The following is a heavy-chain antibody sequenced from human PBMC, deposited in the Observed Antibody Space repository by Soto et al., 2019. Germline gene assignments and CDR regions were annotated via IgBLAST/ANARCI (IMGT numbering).Heavy chain of an antibody. Sequence: HPGGSLRLSCAASGFTFSSYAMSWVRQAPGKGLEWVSAISGSGGSTYYADSVKGRFTISRDNSKNTLYLQMNSLRAEDTAVYYCAKDRTGRLRYFDWLFPYWGQGTLVTVSS. CDR1: GFTFSSYA. D-gene: IGHD3-9*01. CDR3: AKDRTGRLRYFDWLFPY. CDR2: ISGSGGST. V-gene: IGHV3-23*01. J-gene: IGHJ4*02.